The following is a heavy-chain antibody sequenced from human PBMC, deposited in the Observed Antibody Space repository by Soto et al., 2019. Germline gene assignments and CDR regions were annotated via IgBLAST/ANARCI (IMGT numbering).Heavy chain of an antibody. D-gene: IGHD2-15*01. V-gene: IGHV3-74*01. CDR2: VNGDGSIT. Sequence: DVQLVESGGGLVQPGGSLRLSCAASGFTFSNYWMHWVRLTPGKGLVWVSRVNGDGSITSYADSVKGRFTISRDNAKNTLYLQMNSLRAEDTALYYCARVSQGSYCSGGNCYSDYWGQGTLGTVSS. CDR3: ARVSQGSYCSGGNCYSDY. J-gene: IGHJ4*02. CDR1: GFTFSNYW.